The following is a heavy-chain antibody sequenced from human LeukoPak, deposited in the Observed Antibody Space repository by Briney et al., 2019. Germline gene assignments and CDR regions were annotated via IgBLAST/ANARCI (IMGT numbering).Heavy chain of an antibody. CDR1: GFSFSSYW. Sequence: GGSLRLSCAASGFSFSSYWMSWVRQAPGKGLDWVASIKQDGSEDYYVDSVKGRFTISRDNANNSLYLQMNSLRAEDAAMYYCAREVHSNYDYWGQGTLVTVSS. D-gene: IGHD4-11*01. J-gene: IGHJ4*02. CDR2: IKQDGSED. CDR3: AREVHSNYDY. V-gene: IGHV3-7*01.